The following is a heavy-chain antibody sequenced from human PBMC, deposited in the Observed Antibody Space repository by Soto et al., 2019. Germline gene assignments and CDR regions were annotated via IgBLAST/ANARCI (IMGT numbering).Heavy chain of an antibody. D-gene: IGHD1-26*01. Sequence: PSGTLSLTCTVSGGSISSGGYYWSWIRQHPGKGLEWIGYIYYSGSTYYNPSLKSRVTISVDTSKNQFSLKLSSVTAADTAVYYCARDRNGSLDYWGQGTLVTVSS. J-gene: IGHJ4*02. V-gene: IGHV4-31*03. CDR3: ARDRNGSLDY. CDR1: GGSISSGGYY. CDR2: IYYSGST.